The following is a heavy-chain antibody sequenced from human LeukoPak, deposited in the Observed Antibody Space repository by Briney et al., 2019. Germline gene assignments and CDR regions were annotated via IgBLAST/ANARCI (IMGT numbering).Heavy chain of an antibody. CDR1: GDSISSGYY. D-gene: IGHD3-22*01. Sequence: PSETLSLTCAVSGDSISSGYYWGWIRQPPGQGLEWIGSIYHSGSTYYNPSLKSRVTISVDTSKNQFSLKLSSVTAADTAVYYCARGGLPSVVVFDYWGQGTLVTVSS. V-gene: IGHV4-38-2*01. CDR3: ARGGLPSVVVFDY. CDR2: IYHSGST. J-gene: IGHJ4*02.